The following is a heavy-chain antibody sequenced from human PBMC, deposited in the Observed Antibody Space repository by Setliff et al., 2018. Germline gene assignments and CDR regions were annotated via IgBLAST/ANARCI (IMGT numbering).Heavy chain of an antibody. CDR2: IYSSGIT. J-gene: IGHJ2*01. CDR3: ARPPRGGRWYFDL. Sequence: SETLSLTCTVSGGSITNFYWNWIRQSPGKGLEWIGYIYSSGITNYNPSLKSRLTISVDTSKNQFSLKLSSVTAADTAVYYCARPPRGGRWYFDLWGRGTLVTVSS. D-gene: IGHD3-16*01. CDR1: GGSITNFY. V-gene: IGHV4-59*08.